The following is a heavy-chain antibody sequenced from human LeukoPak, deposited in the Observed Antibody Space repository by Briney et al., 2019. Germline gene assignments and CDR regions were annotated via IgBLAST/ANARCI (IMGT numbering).Heavy chain of an antibody. Sequence: SLRLSCAASGFTFDDYAMHWVRQAPGKGLEWVSGISWNSGSIGYADSVKGRFTISRDNSKNTLYLQMNSLGAEDTAVYYCAKEMAHSPHSSGTYWSDGGVGLDYWGQGTLVTVSS. V-gene: IGHV3-9*01. CDR2: ISWNSGSI. D-gene: IGHD3-10*01. J-gene: IGHJ4*02. CDR3: AKEMAHSPHSSGTYWSDGGVGLDY. CDR1: GFTFDDYA.